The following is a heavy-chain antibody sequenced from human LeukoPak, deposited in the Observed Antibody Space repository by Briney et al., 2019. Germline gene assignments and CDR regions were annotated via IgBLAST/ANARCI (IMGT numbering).Heavy chain of an antibody. J-gene: IGHJ6*03. D-gene: IGHD5-12*01. CDR1: GYTFSNYD. CDR2: MNPNNGNT. V-gene: IGHV1-8*01. CDR3: ARGGYSAGFYFHYYYMDV. Sequence: ASVKVSCKSSGYTFSNYDIIWVRQATGQGLEWMGWMNPNNGNTGYEQKFKGRVTLTRDTSINTAYMELSSLRSEDTGVYFCARGGYSAGFYFHYYYMDVWGKGTTVTISS.